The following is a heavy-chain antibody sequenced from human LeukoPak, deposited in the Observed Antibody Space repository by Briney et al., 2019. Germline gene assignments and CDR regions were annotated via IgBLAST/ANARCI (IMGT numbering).Heavy chain of an antibody. CDR3: AKAPSPLYNWNDGNWFDP. V-gene: IGHV3-30*18. Sequence: GGSLRLSCAASGFTFSSYGMHWVRQAPGKGLEWVAVISYDGSNKYYADSVKGRFTISRDNSKNTLYLQMNSLRAEDTAVYYCAKAPSPLYNWNDGNWFDPWGQGTPVTVSS. D-gene: IGHD1-1*01. CDR2: ISYDGSNK. J-gene: IGHJ5*02. CDR1: GFTFSSYG.